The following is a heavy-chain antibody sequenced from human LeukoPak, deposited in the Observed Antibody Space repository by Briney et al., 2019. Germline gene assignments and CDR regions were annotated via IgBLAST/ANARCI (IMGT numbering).Heavy chain of an antibody. D-gene: IGHD3-22*01. CDR3: ARCSDYYDSSGYYIVPNYFDY. CDR2: IYYSGST. Sequence: SETLSLTCTVSGGSISSSSYYWGWIRQPPGQGLEWIGSIYYSGSTYYNPSLKSRVTISVDTSKNQFSLKLSSVTAADTAVYYCARCSDYYDSSGYYIVPNYFDYWGQGTLVTVSS. CDR1: GGSISSSSYY. V-gene: IGHV4-39*01. J-gene: IGHJ4*02.